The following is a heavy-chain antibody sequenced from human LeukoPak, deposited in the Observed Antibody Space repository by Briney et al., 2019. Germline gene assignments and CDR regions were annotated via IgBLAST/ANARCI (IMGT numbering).Heavy chain of an antibody. CDR2: IYSGGST. Sequence: GGSLRLSCAASGFTVSSNYMSWVRQAPGKGLEWVSVIYSGGSTYYADSVKGRFTISRDNSKNTLYLQMNSLRAEDTAVYYCASLVGATYSYSGMAVWGQGTTVTVSS. D-gene: IGHD1-26*01. CDR1: GFTVSSNY. CDR3: ASLVGATYSYSGMAV. V-gene: IGHV3-53*01. J-gene: IGHJ6*02.